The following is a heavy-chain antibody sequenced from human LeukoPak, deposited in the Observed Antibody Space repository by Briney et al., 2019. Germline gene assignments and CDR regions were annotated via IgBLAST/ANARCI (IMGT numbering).Heavy chain of an antibody. V-gene: IGHV3-64*01. D-gene: IGHD3-22*01. CDR1: GFTFSSYA. Sequence: GGSLRLSCAASGFTFSSYAMHWVRQAPGKGLEYVSAISSNGGSTYYANSVKGRFTISRDNSKNTLYLQMGSLRAEDMAVYYCARALYYYDSSGLYYFDYWGQGTLVTVSS. CDR2: ISSNGGST. CDR3: ARALYYYDSSGLYYFDY. J-gene: IGHJ4*02.